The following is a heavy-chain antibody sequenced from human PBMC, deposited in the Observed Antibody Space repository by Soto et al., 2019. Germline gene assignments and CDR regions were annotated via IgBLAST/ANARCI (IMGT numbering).Heavy chain of an antibody. D-gene: IGHD3-16*01. CDR3: ARALGSWGAYYFDY. CDR2: IYWDDDK. CDR1: GFSLNTYGVG. V-gene: IGHV2-5*02. J-gene: IGHJ4*02. Sequence: QITLKESGPTLVKPTQTLTLTCTVSGFSLNTYGVGVGWIRQPPGKDLEWLALIYWDDDKRYSPSLKSRLTITKDTSKNQVVLTMTNMDPVDTVTYYCARALGSWGAYYFDYWGQGTLVTVSS.